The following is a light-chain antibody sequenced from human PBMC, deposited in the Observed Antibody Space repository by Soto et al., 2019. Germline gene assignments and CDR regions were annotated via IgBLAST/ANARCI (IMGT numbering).Light chain of an antibody. CDR1: SSDVGGSNY. V-gene: IGLV2-14*01. J-gene: IGLJ1*01. Sequence: QSALTQPASVFGSPGQSITISCTGTSSDVGGSNYVSWYQQLPGKAPKLMIYDVSDRPSGVSNRFSGSKSGNTASLTISGLQAEDEADYYCSSYTSSSTPYYVFGTGTKVTVL. CDR2: DVS. CDR3: SSYTSSSTPYYV.